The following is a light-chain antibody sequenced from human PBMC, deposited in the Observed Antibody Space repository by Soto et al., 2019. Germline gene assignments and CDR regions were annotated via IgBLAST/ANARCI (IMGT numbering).Light chain of an antibody. CDR2: RNN. J-gene: IGLJ2*01. CDR1: SSNIGSNY. V-gene: IGLV1-47*01. Sequence: QSVRTQPHSASGTHGQRVTISCSGSSSNIGSNYLYWYQQLPGTAPKLLIYRNNQRPSGVPDRFSGSKSGPPASLAISGPRSEDEADYYCAAWDDSLRGVVFGGGTKLTVL. CDR3: AAWDDSLRGVV.